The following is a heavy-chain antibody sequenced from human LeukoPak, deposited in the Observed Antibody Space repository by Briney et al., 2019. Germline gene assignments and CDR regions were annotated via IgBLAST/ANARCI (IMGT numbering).Heavy chain of an antibody. V-gene: IGHV3-30*03. Sequence: PGGSLRLSCAASGXTLRSYGLHWVRQAPGKGLEWVAVISYDGNDKYYADSLKGRFTIFRDNSKNTLYLQMNSLRAEDTAVYYCARDAGTWGYGYNFDYWGQGTLVSVSS. CDR3: ARDAGTWGYGYNFDY. J-gene: IGHJ4*02. CDR1: GXTLRSYG. D-gene: IGHD6-13*01. CDR2: ISYDGNDK.